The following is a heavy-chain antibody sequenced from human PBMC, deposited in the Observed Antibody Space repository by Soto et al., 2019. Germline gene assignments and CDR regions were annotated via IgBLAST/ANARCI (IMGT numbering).Heavy chain of an antibody. D-gene: IGHD4-17*01. CDR3: VKDLYYGGNGREAELDY. Sequence: GGSLRLSCAASGFTFSSYAMSWVRQAPGKGLEWVSAISGSGGSTYYADSVKGRFTISRDNSKNTLYLQMNSLRAEDTAVDYCVKDLYYGGNGREAELDYWGQGTLVTVSS. V-gene: IGHV3-23*01. CDR2: ISGSGGST. J-gene: IGHJ4*02. CDR1: GFTFSSYA.